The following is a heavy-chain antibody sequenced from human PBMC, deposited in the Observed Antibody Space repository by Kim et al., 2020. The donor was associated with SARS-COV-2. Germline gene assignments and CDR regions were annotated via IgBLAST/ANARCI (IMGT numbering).Heavy chain of an antibody. Sequence: SETLSLTCAVSGGSISSHYWSWIRQPPGKGLEWIGHIYYSGSTKYNPSLKSRVTISIDKSSNQFSLRLTSVTAADSAVYFCARDQGYCSGGSCLNWFDPWGQGTLVPVSS. V-gene: IGHV4-59*11. CDR2: IYYSGST. CDR3: ARDQGYCSGGSCLNWFDP. CDR1: GGSISSHY. D-gene: IGHD2-15*01. J-gene: IGHJ5*02.